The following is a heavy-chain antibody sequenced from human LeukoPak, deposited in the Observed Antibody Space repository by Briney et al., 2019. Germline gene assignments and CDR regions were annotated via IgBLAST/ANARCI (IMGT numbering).Heavy chain of an antibody. CDR3: ANRDQRPGSYYFDY. V-gene: IGHV3-21*04. CDR1: GFTFSSYS. D-gene: IGHD1-14*01. J-gene: IGHJ4*02. CDR2: ISSSSSYI. Sequence: GGSLRLSCAASGFTFSSYSMNWVRQAPGKGLEWVSSISSSSSYIYYADSVKGRFTISRDNSKNTLYLQMNSLRAEDTAVYYCANRDQRPGSYYFDYWGQGTLVTVSS.